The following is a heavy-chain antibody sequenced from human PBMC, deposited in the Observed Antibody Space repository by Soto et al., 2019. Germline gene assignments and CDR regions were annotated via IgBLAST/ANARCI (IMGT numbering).Heavy chain of an antibody. V-gene: IGHV1-18*01. D-gene: IGHD3-22*01. CDR1: GYTFTSYG. J-gene: IGHJ6*02. Sequence: ASVKVSCKASGYTFTSYGSSWVRQAPGQGLEWMGWISAYNGNTNYAQKLQGRVTMTTDTSTSTAYMELRSLRSDDTAVYYCASSVYSSGYYYYYYGMDVWGQGTTVTVSS. CDR2: ISAYNGNT. CDR3: ASSVYSSGYYYYYYGMDV.